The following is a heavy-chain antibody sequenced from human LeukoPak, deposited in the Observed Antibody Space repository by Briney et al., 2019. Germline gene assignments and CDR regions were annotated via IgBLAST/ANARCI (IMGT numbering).Heavy chain of an antibody. J-gene: IGHJ5*02. Sequence: PSETLSLTCAVSGGSINSDDWWSWVRQSPGKGLEWIGAIYHRSGTPTYNPSLKSRVTISVDTSKNQFSLKLNSVTAADTAVYYCARHYGPWGQGTLVTVSS. V-gene: IGHV4-4*02. CDR3: ARHYGP. CDR2: IYHRSGTP. CDR1: GGSINSDDW. D-gene: IGHD3-16*01.